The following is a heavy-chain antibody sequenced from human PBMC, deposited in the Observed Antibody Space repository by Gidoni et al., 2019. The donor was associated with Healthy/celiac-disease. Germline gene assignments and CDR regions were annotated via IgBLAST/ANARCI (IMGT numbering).Heavy chain of an antibody. Sequence: EVQLVESGGGLVQPGRSLRLSCAASGFTFDDYAMHGVRQAPGKGLGWVSGISWNSGSIGYADSVKGRFTISRDNAKNSLYLQMNSLRAEDTALYYCAKAYEYSSSLDYYYYYMDVWGKGTTVTVSS. CDR3: AKAYEYSSSLDYYYYYMDV. J-gene: IGHJ6*03. D-gene: IGHD6-6*01. V-gene: IGHV3-9*01. CDR2: ISWNSGSI. CDR1: GFTFDDYA.